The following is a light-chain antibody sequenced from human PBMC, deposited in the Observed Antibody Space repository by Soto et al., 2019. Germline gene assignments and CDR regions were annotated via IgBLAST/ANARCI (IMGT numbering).Light chain of an antibody. CDR2: WAS. Sequence: DIVMTQSPDSLAVSLGERATINCKSSQSVLYSSNNKNYLAWYQQKPGQPPKALIYWASTRESGVPDRFSGSGSGTDFTLTISSLQAEDVAVYYCQQYYSTPLTFGGGTKVDIK. V-gene: IGKV4-1*01. J-gene: IGKJ4*01. CDR3: QQYYSTPLT. CDR1: QSVLYSSNNKNY.